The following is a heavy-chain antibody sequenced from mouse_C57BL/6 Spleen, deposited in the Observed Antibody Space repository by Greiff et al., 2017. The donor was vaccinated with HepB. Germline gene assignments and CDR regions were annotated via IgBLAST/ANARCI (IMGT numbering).Heavy chain of an antibody. Sequence: QVQLQQPGAELVMPGASVKLSCKASGYTFTSYWMHWVKQRPGQGLEWIGEIDPSDSYTNNNQKFKGKSTLTVDKSSRTAYMQLSSLTSEDSAVYYCARAPYYGSRGGAMDYWGQGTSVTVSS. CDR1: GYTFTSYW. CDR2: IDPSDSYT. J-gene: IGHJ4*01. D-gene: IGHD1-1*01. CDR3: ARAPYYGSRGGAMDY. V-gene: IGHV1-69*01.